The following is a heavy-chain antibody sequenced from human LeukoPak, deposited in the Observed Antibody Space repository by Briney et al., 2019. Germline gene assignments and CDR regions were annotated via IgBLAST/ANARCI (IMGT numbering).Heavy chain of an antibody. CDR1: GGSISSSSYY. J-gene: IGHJ4*02. V-gene: IGHV4-39*01. CDR3: ARLTTMYYFDY. D-gene: IGHD4-11*01. CDR2: IYYSGST. Sequence: SETLSLTCTVSGGSISSSSYYWGWIRQPPGKGLEWIGSIYYSGSTYYNPSLKSRVTISVDTSKNQFSLKLSSVTAADTAVYYCARLTTMYYFDYWGQGTLVTVSS.